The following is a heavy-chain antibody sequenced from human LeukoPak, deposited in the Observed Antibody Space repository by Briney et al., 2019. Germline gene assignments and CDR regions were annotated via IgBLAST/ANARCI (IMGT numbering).Heavy chain of an antibody. CDR2: VYYGGSI. J-gene: IGHJ5*02. CDR3: ARLNGDYA. Sequence: PTETLSLTCTVSGGSISTSLYYWVWIRQSPGKGLEWIASVYYGGSIYYNPSLKSRATMAVDMSKNQFSLKLRSVTAADTAVYYCARLNGDYAWGQGTLVTVSS. CDR1: GGSISTSLYY. D-gene: IGHD4-17*01. V-gene: IGHV4-39*01.